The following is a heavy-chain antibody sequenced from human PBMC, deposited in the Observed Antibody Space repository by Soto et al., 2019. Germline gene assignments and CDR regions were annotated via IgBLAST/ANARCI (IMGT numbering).Heavy chain of an antibody. CDR3: ARHNYGDNWFDP. Sequence: SETLSLTCTVSGGSISSSSYYWGWIRQPPGKGLEWIGSIYYSGSTYYNPSLKSRVTISVDTSKNQFSLKLCSVTAADTAVYYCARHNYGDNWFDPWGQGTLVTVSS. D-gene: IGHD4-17*01. V-gene: IGHV4-39*01. CDR2: IYYSGST. CDR1: GGSISSSSYY. J-gene: IGHJ5*02.